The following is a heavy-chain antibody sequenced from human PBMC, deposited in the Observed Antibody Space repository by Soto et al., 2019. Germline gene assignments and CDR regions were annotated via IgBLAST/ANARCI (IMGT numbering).Heavy chain of an antibody. J-gene: IGHJ6*02. Sequence: QVQLQQWGAGLLKPSETLSLTCAVYGGSFSGYYWSWIRQPPGKGLEWIGEINHSGSTNYNPSLKSRVTISVDTSKHQFSLKLSSVTAADTAVYYCARGRSGMDIVVVPAAYGMDVWGQGTTVTVSS. CDR2: INHSGST. CDR3: ARGRSGMDIVVVPAAYGMDV. V-gene: IGHV4-34*01. D-gene: IGHD2-2*03. CDR1: GGSFSGYY.